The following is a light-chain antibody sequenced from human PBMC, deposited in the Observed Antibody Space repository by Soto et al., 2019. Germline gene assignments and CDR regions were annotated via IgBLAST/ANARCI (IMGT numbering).Light chain of an antibody. CDR3: QQTYSTLWT. J-gene: IGKJ1*01. V-gene: IGKV1-39*01. CDR1: QGISSY. Sequence: EIQVTKSPSSLSASVGDRVNLTCRASQGISSYLAWFQQRPGRAPKLLIYAASGVQGGVPSRFSGSGSGTDFTLTISSLQPEDFATYYCQQTYSTLWTFGQGTKVDI. CDR2: AAS.